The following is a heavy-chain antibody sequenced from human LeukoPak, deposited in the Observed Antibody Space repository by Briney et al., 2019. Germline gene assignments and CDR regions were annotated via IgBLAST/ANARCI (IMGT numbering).Heavy chain of an antibody. V-gene: IGHV1-2*02. J-gene: IGHJ6*03. CDR1: GYTFTGYY. Sequence: ASVKVSCKASGYTFTGYYMHWVRQAPGQGLEWMGWINPNRGGTNFAQKFQDRVTMTSDTSISTACMELSRLRSDDTAVYYCARGDYSRDYYYMDVWGKGTTVTVSS. D-gene: IGHD4-11*01. CDR2: INPNRGGT. CDR3: ARGDYSRDYYYMDV.